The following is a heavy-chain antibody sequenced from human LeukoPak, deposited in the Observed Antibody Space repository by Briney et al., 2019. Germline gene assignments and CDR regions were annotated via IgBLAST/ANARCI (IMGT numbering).Heavy chain of an antibody. Sequence: SETLSLACTVSGGSISSYYWSWIRQPPGKGLEWIGYIYYSGSTNYNPSLKSRVTISVDTSKNQFSLKLSSVTAADTAVYYCARAGIGDGGYYFVYWGQGTLVTVSS. CDR3: ARAGIGDGGYYFVY. CDR1: GGSISSYY. J-gene: IGHJ4*02. D-gene: IGHD6-13*01. CDR2: IYYSGST. V-gene: IGHV4-59*01.